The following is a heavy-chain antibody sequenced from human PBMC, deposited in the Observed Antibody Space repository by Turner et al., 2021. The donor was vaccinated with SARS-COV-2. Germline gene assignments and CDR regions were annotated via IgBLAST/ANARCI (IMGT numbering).Heavy chain of an antibody. Sequence: EVQLVESGGGLIQPGGSLRLSCAASGFTVRSNYMNWVRQAPGKVLEWVSIIYSGGSTYYADSVKGRFTISRDNSKNTLFLQMNSLRAEDTAVYYCARETREARFDPWGQGTLVTVSS. CDR3: ARETREARFDP. CDR1: GFTVRSNY. J-gene: IGHJ5*02. V-gene: IGHV3-53*01. CDR2: IYSGGST. D-gene: IGHD1-26*01.